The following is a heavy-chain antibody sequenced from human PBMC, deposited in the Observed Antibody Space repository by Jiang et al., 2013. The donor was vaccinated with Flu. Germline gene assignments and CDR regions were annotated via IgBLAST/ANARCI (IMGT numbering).Heavy chain of an antibody. CDR1: GGSISSYY. Sequence: PGLVKPSETLSLTCTVSGGSISSYYWSWIRQPPGKGLEWIGYIYYSGSTNYNPSLKSRVTISVDTSKNQFSLKLSSVTAADTAVYYCAALDYDYVWGSYRYPYYFDYWGQGTLVTVSS. J-gene: IGHJ4*02. CDR3: AALDYDYVWGSYRYPYYFDY. D-gene: IGHD3-16*02. V-gene: IGHV4-59*08. CDR2: IYYSGST.